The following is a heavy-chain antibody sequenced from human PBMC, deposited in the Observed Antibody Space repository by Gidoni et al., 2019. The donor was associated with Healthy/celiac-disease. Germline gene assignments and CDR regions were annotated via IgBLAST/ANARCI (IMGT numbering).Heavy chain of an antibody. Sequence: QVQLVESGGGVVQPGRSLRLSCAASGFTFSSYGMHWVRQAPGKGLEWVAVISYDGSNKYYADSVKGRFTISRDNSKNTLYLQMNSLRAEDTAVYYCAKVYYYDSSEEEGDAFDIWGQGTMVTVSS. V-gene: IGHV3-30*18. CDR2: ISYDGSNK. CDR1: GFTFSSYG. J-gene: IGHJ3*02. D-gene: IGHD3-22*01. CDR3: AKVYYYDSSEEEGDAFDI.